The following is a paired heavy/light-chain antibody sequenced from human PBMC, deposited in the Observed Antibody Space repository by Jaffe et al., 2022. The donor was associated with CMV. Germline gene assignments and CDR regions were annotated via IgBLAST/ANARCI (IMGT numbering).Heavy chain of an antibody. CDR1: GFTFTSYS. V-gene: IGHV3-21*01. J-gene: IGHJ4*02. Sequence: EVQLVESGGGLVKPGGSLRLSCEGSGFTFTSYSMNWVRQAPGKGLEWIASISRSSSNIYYADSLKGRFTVSRDNAKNSVYMEVHSLRAEDTAVYYCARDGGSSCSGGTCYSKYYLDNWGQGTLVTVSS. D-gene: IGHD2-15*01. CDR2: ISRSSSNI. CDR3: ARDGGSSCSGGTCYSKYYLDN.
Light chain of an antibody. V-gene: IGLV1-51*02. CDR2: ENN. Sequence: QSVLTQPPSVSAAPGQKVTISCSGSSSNIGSNYVSWYHQFPGTAPKLLIYENNKRPSGIPDRFSGSKSGTSATLDITGLQTGDEADYYCGTWDTSLSAGVFGGGTKLTVL. CDR3: GTWDTSLSAGV. J-gene: IGLJ3*02. CDR1: SSNIGSNY.